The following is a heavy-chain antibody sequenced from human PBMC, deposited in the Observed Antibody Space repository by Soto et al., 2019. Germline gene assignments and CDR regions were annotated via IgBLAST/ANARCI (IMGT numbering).Heavy chain of an antibody. J-gene: IGHJ5*02. CDR1: GGSFNSYA. Sequence: SVKVSCKASGGSFNSYAISWVRQAPGQGLEWMGGIIPMSGRPNYAQRFQGRVTISADKFTNTVYMEVHSLTYEDTAVYYCTRRGRESANWFDPWGQGTLVTVSS. CDR2: IIPMSGRP. CDR3: TRRGRESANWFDP. V-gene: IGHV1-69*06.